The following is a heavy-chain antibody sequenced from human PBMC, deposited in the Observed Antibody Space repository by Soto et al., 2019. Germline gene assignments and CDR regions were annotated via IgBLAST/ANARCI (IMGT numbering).Heavy chain of an antibody. J-gene: IGHJ6*02. CDR3: ARTWEYSSSSPYYYGMDV. D-gene: IGHD6-6*01. CDR1: GYTFTSYD. Sequence: GGSVKVSCKASGYTFTSYDINWVRQATGQGLEWMGWMNPNSGNTGYAQKFQGRVTMTRNTSISTAYMELSSLRSEDTAVYYCARTWEYSSSSPYYYGMDVWGQGTTVTVSS. CDR2: MNPNSGNT. V-gene: IGHV1-8*01.